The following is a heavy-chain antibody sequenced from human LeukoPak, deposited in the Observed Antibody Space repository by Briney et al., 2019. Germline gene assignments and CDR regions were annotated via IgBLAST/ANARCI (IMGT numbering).Heavy chain of an antibody. CDR3: VRDAWFGESRA. J-gene: IGHJ4*02. Sequence: GGSLRLSCAASGFTFSSFWISWVRQAPGKGLECVANIKTDGSEKYYVDSVKGRFTISRDNAKNSAYLQMNSLRVEDTAMYYCVRDAWFGESRAGGQGTLVTVSP. D-gene: IGHD3-10*01. CDR2: IKTDGSEK. V-gene: IGHV3-7*01. CDR1: GFTFSSFW.